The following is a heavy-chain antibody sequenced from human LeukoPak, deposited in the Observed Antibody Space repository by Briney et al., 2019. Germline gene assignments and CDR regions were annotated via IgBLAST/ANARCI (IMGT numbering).Heavy chain of an antibody. Sequence: SETLSLTCTVSGGSISSYYWSRIRQPPGKGLEWIGYIYYSGSTNYNPSLKSRVTISVDTSKNQFSLKLSSVTAADTAVYYCARGRRIAAATSNYGMDVWGQGTTVTVSS. CDR3: ARGRRIAAATSNYGMDV. V-gene: IGHV4-59*01. CDR2: IYYSGST. J-gene: IGHJ6*02. CDR1: GGSISSYY. D-gene: IGHD6-13*01.